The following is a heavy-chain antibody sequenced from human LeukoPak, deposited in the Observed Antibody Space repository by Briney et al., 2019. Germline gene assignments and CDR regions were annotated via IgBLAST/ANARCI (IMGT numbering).Heavy chain of an antibody. D-gene: IGHD3-3*01. J-gene: IGHJ5*02. CDR2: IYYSGST. Sequence: SEILSLTCTVSGGSISSYYWSWIRQPPGKGLEWIGYIYYSGSTNYNPSLKSRVTISVDTSKNQFSLKLSSVTAADTAVYYCARALYYDFWSGRYDPPGAWFDPWGQGTLVTVSS. CDR3: ARALYYDFWSGRYDPPGAWFDP. CDR1: GGSISSYY. V-gene: IGHV4-59*01.